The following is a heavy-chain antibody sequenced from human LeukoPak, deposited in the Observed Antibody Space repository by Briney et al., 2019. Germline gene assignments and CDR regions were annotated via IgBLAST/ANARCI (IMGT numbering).Heavy chain of an antibody. CDR2: ISPHNGNT. J-gene: IGHJ4*02. D-gene: IGHD3-10*01. CDR1: DYTFTSRG. V-gene: IGHV1-18*04. Sequence: GASVKVSCKASDYTFTSRGISWVRQAPGQGLEWMGWISPHNGNTKYVQRLQGRVTMTADTSTSTAYMELRSLRSEDTAVYYCAVVLDNNYYGSGSYYGAWGQGTLVTVSS. CDR3: AVVLDNNYYGSGSYYGA.